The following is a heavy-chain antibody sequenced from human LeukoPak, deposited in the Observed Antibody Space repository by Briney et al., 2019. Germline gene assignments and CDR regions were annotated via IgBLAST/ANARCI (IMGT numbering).Heavy chain of an antibody. CDR3: AKLGLAAAQTDY. V-gene: IGHV3-30*18. D-gene: IGHD6-13*01. J-gene: IGHJ4*02. CDR2: ISYDGSNK. Sequence: GGSLRLSCAASGFTFSSYAMHWVRQAPGKGLEWVAVISYDGSNKYYADSVKGRFTISRDNSKNTLYLQMNSLRAEDTAVYYCAKLGLAAAQTDYWGQGTLVTVSS. CDR1: GFTFSSYA.